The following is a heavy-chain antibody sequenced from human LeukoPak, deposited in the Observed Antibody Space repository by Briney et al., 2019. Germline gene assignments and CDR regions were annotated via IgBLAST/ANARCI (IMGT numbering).Heavy chain of an antibody. CDR2: IIPIFGTA. V-gene: IGHV1-69*13. Sequence: ASVKVSCKASGGTFSNYAINWVRQAPGPGLEWMGGIIPIFGTANYAQKFQGRVTITADESTSTVYMELNSLKSEDTAVYYCARNLYNTGDLESWGQGTLVTVSS. J-gene: IGHJ4*02. D-gene: IGHD1-14*01. CDR1: GGTFSNYA. CDR3: ARNLYNTGDLES.